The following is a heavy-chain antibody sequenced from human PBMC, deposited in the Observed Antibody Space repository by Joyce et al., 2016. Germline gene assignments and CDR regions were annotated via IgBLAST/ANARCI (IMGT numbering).Heavy chain of an antibody. CDR1: GYTFTGYY. CDR3: ARVLVGDCSGGSCYFDY. CDR2: INPNSGGT. J-gene: IGHJ4*02. Sequence: QVQLVQSGAEVKKPGASVKVSCKASGYTFTGYYMHWVRQAPGQGLEWMGRINPNSGGTNFAQKFQGRVTMTRDTSISTAYMELSRLGSDDTAVYYCARVLVGDCSGGSCYFDYWGQGSLVTVSS. V-gene: IGHV1-2*06. D-gene: IGHD2-15*01.